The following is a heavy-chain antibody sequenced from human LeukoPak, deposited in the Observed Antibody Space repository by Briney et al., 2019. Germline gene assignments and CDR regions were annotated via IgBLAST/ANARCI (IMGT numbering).Heavy chain of an antibody. CDR2: IYYSGST. Sequence: SETLSLTCTVSGGSISSGDYYWSWIRQPPGKGLEWIGYIYYSGSTYYNPPLKSRVTISVDTSKNQFSLKLSSVTAADTAVYYCARDRDGYNFRAFDIWGQGTMVTVSS. J-gene: IGHJ3*02. CDR1: GGSISSGDYY. D-gene: IGHD5-24*01. CDR3: ARDRDGYNFRAFDI. V-gene: IGHV4-30-4*08.